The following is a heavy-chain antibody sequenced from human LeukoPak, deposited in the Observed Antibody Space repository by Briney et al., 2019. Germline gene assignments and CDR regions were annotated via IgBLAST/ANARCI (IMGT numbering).Heavy chain of an antibody. CDR3: ARIMVRGVIIPPYFDY. Sequence: GGSLRLSCAASGFTLSSYSMNWVRQAPGEGLEWVSSISSSSSYIYYADSVKGRFTISRDNAKNSLYLQMNSLRAEDTAVYYCARIMVRGVIIPPYFDYWGQGTLVTVSS. J-gene: IGHJ4*02. V-gene: IGHV3-21*01. D-gene: IGHD3-10*01. CDR2: ISSSSSYI. CDR1: GFTLSSYS.